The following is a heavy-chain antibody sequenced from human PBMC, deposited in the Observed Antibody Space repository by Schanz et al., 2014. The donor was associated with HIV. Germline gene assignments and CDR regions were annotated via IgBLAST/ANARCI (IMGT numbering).Heavy chain of an antibody. CDR1: GFTFSSYG. V-gene: IGHV3-30*18. CDR2: ISYDGSNK. Sequence: QVQLVESGGGVVQPGRSLRLSCAASGFTFSSYGMHWVRQAPGKGLEWVAVISYDGSNKYYADSVKGRFTISRDISKNTLSLQMNSLRAEDTAVYYCAKEEQQLGGVGGYHFDYWGQGTLVSVSS. D-gene: IGHD6-13*01. J-gene: IGHJ4*02. CDR3: AKEEQQLGGVGGYHFDY.